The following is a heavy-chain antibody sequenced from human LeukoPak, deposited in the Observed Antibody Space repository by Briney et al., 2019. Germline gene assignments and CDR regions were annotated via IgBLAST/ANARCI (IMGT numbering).Heavy chain of an antibody. CDR1: GGSISSYY. J-gene: IGHJ4*02. Sequence: KPSETLSLTCTVSGGSISSYYWSWIRQPPGKGLEWIGYIYYSGSTNYNPSLKSRVTISVDTSKNQFSLKLSSVTAADTAVYYCARDRGYCSSTSCFPLDYWGQGTLVTVSS. CDR2: IYYSGST. V-gene: IGHV4-59*12. D-gene: IGHD2-2*01. CDR3: ARDRGYCSSTSCFPLDY.